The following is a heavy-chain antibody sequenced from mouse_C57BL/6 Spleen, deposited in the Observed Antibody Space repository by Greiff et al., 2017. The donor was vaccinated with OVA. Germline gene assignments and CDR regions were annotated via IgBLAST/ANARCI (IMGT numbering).Heavy chain of an antibody. CDR3: ARPYYYGSSDFDY. CDR1: GYTFTSYW. CDR2: IHPNSGST. J-gene: IGHJ2*01. Sequence: QVQLQQPGAELVKPGASVKLSCKASGYTFTSYWMHWVKQRPGQGLEWIGMIHPNSGSTNYNEKFKSKATLTVDKSSSTAYMQLSSLTSEDSAVYYCARPYYYGSSDFDYWGRGTTLTVSS. D-gene: IGHD1-1*01. V-gene: IGHV1-64*01.